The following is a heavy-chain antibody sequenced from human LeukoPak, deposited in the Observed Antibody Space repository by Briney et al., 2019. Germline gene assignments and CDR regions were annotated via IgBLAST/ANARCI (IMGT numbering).Heavy chain of an antibody. D-gene: IGHD6-19*01. CDR1: GFTFSSYS. Sequence: GGSLRLSCAASGFTFSSYSMNWVRQAPGKGLEWLSYISPGGGMTYFADSVKGRFTISRDNARNSLSLQMNSLTAEDTAVYYCAGGRDIAVAGPGGYFDYWGQGTLVTVSS. V-gene: IGHV3-48*04. J-gene: IGHJ4*02. CDR3: AGGRDIAVAGPGGYFDY. CDR2: ISPGGGMT.